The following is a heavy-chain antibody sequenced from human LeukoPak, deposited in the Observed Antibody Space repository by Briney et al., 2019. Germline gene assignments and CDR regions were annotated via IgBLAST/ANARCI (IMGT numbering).Heavy chain of an antibody. D-gene: IGHD6-13*01. J-gene: IGHJ5*02. CDR2: ISGSGGST. Sequence: GGSLRLSCAASGFTFSSYAMSWVRQAPGKGLEWVSAISGSGGSTYYADSVKGRFTISRDNSKNTLYLQMNSLRAEDTAVYYCAKDAKAYSSSWLRGGYNWFDPWGQGTLVTVSS. CDR3: AKDAKAYSSSWLRGGYNWFDP. V-gene: IGHV3-23*01. CDR1: GFTFSSYA.